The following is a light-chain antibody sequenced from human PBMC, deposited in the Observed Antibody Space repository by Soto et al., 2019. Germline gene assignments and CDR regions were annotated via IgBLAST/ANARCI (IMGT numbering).Light chain of an antibody. V-gene: IGKV3-20*01. CDR2: GAY. Sequence: VLTQSPDNLSLSPGATAILSCRASQTVDTYAAWYQLKPGQRPRLLIYGAYSRALDIPDRFIGSGSGTNFTLPIHRLEPEDFAVYFCQHYASSAITFGQGTRLEIK. CDR1: QTVDTY. J-gene: IGKJ5*01. CDR3: QHYASSAIT.